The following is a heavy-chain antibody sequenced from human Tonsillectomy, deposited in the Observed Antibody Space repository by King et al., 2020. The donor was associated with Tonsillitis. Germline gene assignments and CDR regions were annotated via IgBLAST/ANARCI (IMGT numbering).Heavy chain of an antibody. J-gene: IGHJ4*02. CDR1: GGSISSSSYY. CDR2: IYYSGST. V-gene: IGHV4-39*01. D-gene: IGHD3-22*01. Sequence: LLLQESGPGLVKPSETLSLTCTVSGGSISSSSYYWGWIRQPPGKGLEWIGSIYYSGSTYYNPSLKSRVTMSVDTSNNQFSLKLSSVTAADTAVYYCARGSRLGIYYFDYWGQGTLVTVSS. CDR3: ARGSRLGIYYFDY.